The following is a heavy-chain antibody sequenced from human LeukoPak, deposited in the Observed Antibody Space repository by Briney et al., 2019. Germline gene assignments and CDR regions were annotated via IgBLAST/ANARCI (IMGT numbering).Heavy chain of an antibody. CDR2: IYYSGST. D-gene: IGHD4-17*01. CDR3: ARLRSTVTILYYFVY. V-gene: IGHV4-39*01. CDR1: GGSISSSSYY. Sequence: SETLSLTCSVSGGSISSSSYYWGWIRQPPGKGLEWIGTIYYSGSTYYNPSLKSRVTISVDTSKNQFSLKLSSVTAADTAVYYCARLRSTVTILYYFVYWGQGTLVTVSS. J-gene: IGHJ4*02.